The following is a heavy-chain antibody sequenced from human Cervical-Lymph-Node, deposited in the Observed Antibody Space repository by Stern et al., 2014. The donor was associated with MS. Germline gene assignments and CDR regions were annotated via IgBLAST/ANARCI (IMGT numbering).Heavy chain of an antibody. D-gene: IGHD6-6*01. J-gene: IGHJ6*02. CDR2: FGTLFSTT. Sequence: QMQLVQSGAEVKKPGSSVKVSCKASGGTFNSYVISWVRQAPGQGLEWMGGFGTLFSTTHYAQKLQGRVTITADESRSTTYMELTSLRSDDTAVYYCARGGIGSSRLYYHFYGMDVWGQGTTVTVSS. CDR3: ARGGIGSSRLYYHFYGMDV. V-gene: IGHV1-69*01. CDR1: GGTFNSYV.